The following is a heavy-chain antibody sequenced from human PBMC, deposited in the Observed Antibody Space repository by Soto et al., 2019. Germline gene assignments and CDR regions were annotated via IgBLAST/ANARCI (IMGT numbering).Heavy chain of an antibody. D-gene: IGHD5-18*01. CDR3: ARGYGAGDF. CDR2: IKEDGSEK. CDR1: GFTFGNYW. J-gene: IGHJ4*02. Sequence: EVQLVESGGGLVQPGGSLRLSCAASGFTFGNYWMHWVRQAPGKGLEWVANIKEDGSEKYYVDSAKGRFVISRDNAKNSLYLQMDSLRAEDTAVYYCARGYGAGDFWGQGTLVIVSS. V-gene: IGHV3-7*03.